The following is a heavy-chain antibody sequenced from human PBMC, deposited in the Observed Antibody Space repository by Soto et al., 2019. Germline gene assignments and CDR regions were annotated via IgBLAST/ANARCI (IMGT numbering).Heavy chain of an antibody. CDR3: ARDRSDLWSGSYYSAGVDY. Sequence: ASVKVSCKASGYTFTSYGISWVRRAPGLGLEWMGWISAYNGNTNYAQKLQGRVTMTTDTSTSTAYMELRSLRSDDTAVYYCARDRSDLWSGSYYSAGVDYWGQGTLVTVSS. J-gene: IGHJ4*02. CDR2: ISAYNGNT. CDR1: GYTFTSYG. D-gene: IGHD3-3*01. V-gene: IGHV1-18*01.